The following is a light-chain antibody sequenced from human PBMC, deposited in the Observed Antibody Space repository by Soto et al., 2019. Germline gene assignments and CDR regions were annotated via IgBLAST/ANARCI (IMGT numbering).Light chain of an antibody. CDR3: QQYGSSLPWT. V-gene: IGKV4-1*01. Sequence: DIVMTQSPDSLAVSLGERATVNCKSSQSVLYSSNNKNYLAWYQQKPGQPPKLLIYWASTRESGVPDRFSGSGSGTDFTLTISRLEPEDFAVYYCQQYGSSLPWTFGQGTKVDI. CDR2: WAS. CDR1: QSVLYSSNNKNY. J-gene: IGKJ1*01.